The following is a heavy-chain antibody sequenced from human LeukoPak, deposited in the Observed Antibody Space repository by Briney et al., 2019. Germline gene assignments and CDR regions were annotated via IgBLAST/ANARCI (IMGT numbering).Heavy chain of an antibody. CDR2: IYYSGST. Sequence: SETLSLTCTVSGGSISSSSYYWGWIRQPPGKGLEWIGSIYYSGSTYYNPSLKSRVTISVDTSKNQFSLKLSSVTAADTAVYYCARGERYYDFWSGYYTFRYGMDVWGQGTTVTVSS. CDR3: ARGERYYDFWSGYYTFRYGMDV. J-gene: IGHJ6*02. V-gene: IGHV4-39*07. D-gene: IGHD3-3*01. CDR1: GGSISSSSYY.